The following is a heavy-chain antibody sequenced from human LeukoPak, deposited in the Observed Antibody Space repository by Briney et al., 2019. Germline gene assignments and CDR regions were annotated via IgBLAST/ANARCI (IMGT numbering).Heavy chain of an antibody. J-gene: IGHJ6*02. CDR1: GGSISSGGYY. V-gene: IGHV4-39*07. Sequence: PSETLSLTCTVSGGSISSGGYYWSWIRQPPGKGLEWIGEINHSGSTNYNPSLKSRVTISVDTSKNQFSLKLSSVTAADTAVYYCARGGLAAARYYYYYYGMDVWGQGTTVTVSS. CDR3: ARGGLAAARYYYYYYGMDV. CDR2: INHSGST. D-gene: IGHD6-13*01.